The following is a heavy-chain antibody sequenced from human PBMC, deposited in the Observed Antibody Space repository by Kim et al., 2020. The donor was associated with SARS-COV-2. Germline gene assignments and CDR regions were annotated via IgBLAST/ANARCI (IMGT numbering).Heavy chain of an antibody. Sequence: SETLSLTCAVYGGSFSGYYWSWIRQPPGKGLEWIGEINHSGSTNYNPSLKSRVTISVDTSKNQFSLKLSSVTAADTAVYYCARGRLRGVIRVSYFDYWGQGTLVTVSS. CDR3: ARGRLRGVIRVSYFDY. CDR1: GGSFSGYY. CDR2: INHSGST. V-gene: IGHV4-34*01. D-gene: IGHD3-10*01. J-gene: IGHJ4*02.